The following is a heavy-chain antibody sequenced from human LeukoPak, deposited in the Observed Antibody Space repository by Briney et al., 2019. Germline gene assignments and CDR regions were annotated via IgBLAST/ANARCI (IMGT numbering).Heavy chain of an antibody. CDR2: IRSKAYGGTT. D-gene: IGHD3-22*01. CDR3: TRVLGGYYYDSSGYYYAPDAFDI. V-gene: IGHV3-49*04. J-gene: IGHJ3*02. CDR1: GFTFGDYA. Sequence: GSLRLSCTASGFTFGDYAMGWVRQAPGKGLEWVGFIRSKAYGGTTEYAASVKGRFTISRDDSKSIAYLQMNSLKTEDTAVYYCTRVLGGYYYDSSGYYYAPDAFDIWGQGTMVTVSS.